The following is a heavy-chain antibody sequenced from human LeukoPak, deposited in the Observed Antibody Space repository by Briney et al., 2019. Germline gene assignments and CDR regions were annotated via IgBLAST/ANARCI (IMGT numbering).Heavy chain of an antibody. J-gene: IGHJ4*02. V-gene: IGHV4-59*01. CDR2: IYYSGST. Sequence: PSETLSLTCTVSGGSISSYYWSWIRQPPGKGLEWIGYIYYSGSTNYNPSLKSRVTISVDTSKNQFSLKLSSVTAADTAVYYCARGRRTGVWGSPLYFDYWGQGTLVTVSS. CDR1: GGSISSYY. D-gene: IGHD3-16*01. CDR3: ARGRRTGVWGSPLYFDY.